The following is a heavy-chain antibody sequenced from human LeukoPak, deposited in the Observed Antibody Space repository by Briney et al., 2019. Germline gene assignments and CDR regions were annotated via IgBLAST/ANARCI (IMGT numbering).Heavy chain of an antibody. CDR2: ISGSGGST. J-gene: IGHJ6*02. CDR3: AKESITMVRGVNGMDV. D-gene: IGHD3-10*01. CDR1: GFTFSSYA. Sequence: GGSLRLSCAASGFTFSSYAMSWVRQAPGKGLEWVSAISGSGGSTYYADSVKGRFTISRDNSKNTLYLQMNSLRAEDTAVYYCAKESITMVRGVNGMDVWGQGTTVTVSS. V-gene: IGHV3-23*01.